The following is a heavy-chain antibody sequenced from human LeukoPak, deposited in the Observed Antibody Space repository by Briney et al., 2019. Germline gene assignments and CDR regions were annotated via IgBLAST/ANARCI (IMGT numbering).Heavy chain of an antibody. V-gene: IGHV3-48*01. CDR3: ARDTGMLVGNFDY. J-gene: IGHJ4*02. Sequence: GGTLRLSCAASGFTFSSYSMNWVRQAPGKGLEWVSYISSSRSTIYYADSVKGRFTISRDNAKNSLYLQMNSLRAEDTAVYYCARDTGMLVGNFDYWGQGTLVTVSS. D-gene: IGHD2-8*01. CDR1: GFTFSSYS. CDR2: ISSSRSTI.